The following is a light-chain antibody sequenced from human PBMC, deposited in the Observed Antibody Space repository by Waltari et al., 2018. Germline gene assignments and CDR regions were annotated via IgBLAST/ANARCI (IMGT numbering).Light chain of an antibody. CDR3: HSWDINTGV. CDR1: SLGKKY. Sequence: SNELRQPPSVSVSPGQPASITCSGDSLGKKYVCWYQQRPGQSPVLLIYQDNKRPSGIPGRFSGSNSGTTATLTISGTQAVDEADYYCHSWDINTGVFGGGTKLTVL. CDR2: QDN. V-gene: IGLV3-1*01. J-gene: IGLJ2*01.